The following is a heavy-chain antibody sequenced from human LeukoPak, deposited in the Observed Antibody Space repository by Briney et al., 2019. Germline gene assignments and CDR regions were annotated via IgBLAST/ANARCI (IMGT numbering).Heavy chain of an antibody. J-gene: IGHJ6*03. D-gene: IGHD1-7*01. CDR3: ARGRNYVSDYYFDV. V-gene: IGHV4-34*01. Sequence: SETLSLTCAVYGLFLRGYYWSWIRQSPEKGLEWIGEISHEGDSIYNPSLKSRLTLSVDMSKNQFSLKLRSVTAADTPVYYCARGRNYVSDYYFDVWGKGTTVIVSS. CDR2: ISHEGDS. CDR1: GLFLRGYY.